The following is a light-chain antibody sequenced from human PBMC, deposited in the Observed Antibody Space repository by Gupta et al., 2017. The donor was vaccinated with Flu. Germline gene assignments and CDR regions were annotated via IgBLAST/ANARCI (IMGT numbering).Light chain of an antibody. CDR1: NIGSKS. J-gene: IGLJ1*01. V-gene: IGLV3-21*02. CDR3: QVWDRSSDHSLYV. CDR2: DDS. Sequence: SYVLTQPPSASVAPRQTARITCGGNNIGSKSVHWYQQKPGQAPVPVVYDDSDRPSGLAERYSGSNSENTATVTISRVGAGDEADYYCQVWDRSSDHSLYVFGAGTKVTVL.